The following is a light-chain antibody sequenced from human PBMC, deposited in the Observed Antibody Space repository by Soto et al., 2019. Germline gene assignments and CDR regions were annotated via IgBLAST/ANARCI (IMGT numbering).Light chain of an antibody. Sequence: QSVLTQSPSASASLGASVKLTCTLSSGHSTYALAWHQQQPEKGPRYLMKLNSDGSHSKGDGIPDLFSGSSSGAGRYLTSSSLQSEDEADYYCQTWGTGLYVVFGGGTKLTVL. V-gene: IGLV4-69*01. CDR3: QTWGTGLYVV. J-gene: IGLJ2*01. CDR1: SGHSTYA. CDR2: LNSDGSH.